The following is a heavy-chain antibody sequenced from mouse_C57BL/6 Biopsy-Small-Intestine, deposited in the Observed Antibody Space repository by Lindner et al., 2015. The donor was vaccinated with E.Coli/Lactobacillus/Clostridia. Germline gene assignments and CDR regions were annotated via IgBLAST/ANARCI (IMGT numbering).Heavy chain of an antibody. Sequence: SVKVSCKVSGYTLTELSMHWVRQAPGKGLEWMGGFDPEDGETIYAQKFQGRVTMTEDTSTDTAYMDLSSLRSEDTAVYYCATRNSGTYLWAFDIWGQGTMVTVSS. CDR2: FDPEDGET. CDR3: ATRNSGTYLWAFDI. CDR1: GYTLTELS. V-gene: IGHV1-18*01. D-gene: IGHD4-1*01. J-gene: IGHJ3*01.